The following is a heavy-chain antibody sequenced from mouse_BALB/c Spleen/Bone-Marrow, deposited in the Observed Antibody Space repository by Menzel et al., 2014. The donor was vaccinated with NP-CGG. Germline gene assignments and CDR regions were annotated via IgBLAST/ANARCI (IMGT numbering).Heavy chain of an antibody. CDR1: GYSFTSYW. CDR2: IHPPGSET. J-gene: IGHJ3*01. V-gene: IGHV1-61*01. Sequence: QVQLQQSGAELVRPGASVKLSCKASGYSFTSYWMNWVKQRPGQGLEWIGMIHPPGSETRLNQNFKDKATLTVDKSSSTAYMQLSSPTSEDSAVYYCARSRGEGYWGQGTLVTVSA. CDR3: ARSRGEGY.